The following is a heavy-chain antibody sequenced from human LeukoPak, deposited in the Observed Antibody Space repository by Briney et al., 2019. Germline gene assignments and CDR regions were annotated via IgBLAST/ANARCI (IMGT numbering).Heavy chain of an antibody. J-gene: IGHJ4*02. Sequence: MASETLSLTCTVSGGSISSSSYYWGWIHQPPGKGLEWIGSIYYSGSTYYNPSLKSRVTISVDTSKNQFSLKLSSVTAADTAVYYCARFAPAAAARGGFDYWGQGTLVTVSS. CDR2: IYYSGST. CDR1: GGSISSSSYY. CDR3: ARFAPAAAARGGFDY. D-gene: IGHD6-13*01. V-gene: IGHV4-39*07.